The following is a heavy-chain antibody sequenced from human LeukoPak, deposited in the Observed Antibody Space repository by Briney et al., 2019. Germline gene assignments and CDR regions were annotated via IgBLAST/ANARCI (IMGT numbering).Heavy chain of an antibody. J-gene: IGHJ6*02. D-gene: IGHD4-17*01. CDR3: ARDPWLGDYYYYGMDV. CDR1: GFTVSSNY. Sequence: GGSLRLSCAPSGFTVSSNYMSWVRQAPGKGLKWVTVIYSGGSTYYADSVKGRFNISKDNSKNTLYLQMNSLRAEDTAVYYCARDPWLGDYYYYGMDVWGQGTTVTVSS. CDR2: IYSGGST. V-gene: IGHV3-53*01.